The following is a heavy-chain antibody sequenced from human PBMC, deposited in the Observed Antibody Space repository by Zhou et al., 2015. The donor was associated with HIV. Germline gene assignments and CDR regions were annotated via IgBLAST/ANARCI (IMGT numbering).Heavy chain of an antibody. Sequence: QVQLVQSGAEVKKPGSSVKVSCKASGGSFSSNVLSWVRQAPGQGLEWMGGVIPMFRTTQYAPALQGRVTMTRNTSISTAYMELSSLRSEDTAVYYCARGPPRRGGKRSGYYTGGWFDPWGQGTLVTVSS. J-gene: IGHJ5*02. CDR3: ARGPPRRGGKRSGYYTGGWFDP. D-gene: IGHD3-3*01. V-gene: IGHV1-69*06. CDR2: VIPMFRTT. CDR1: GGSFSSNV.